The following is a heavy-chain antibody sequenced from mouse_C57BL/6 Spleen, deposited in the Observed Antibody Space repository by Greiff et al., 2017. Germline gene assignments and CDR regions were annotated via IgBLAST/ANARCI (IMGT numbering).Heavy chain of an antibody. CDR2: IWRGGST. Sequence: VQLQQSGPGLVQPSQSLSITCTVSGFSLTSYGVHWVRQSPGKGLEWLGVIWRGGSTDYNAAFMSRLSITKDNSKSQVFFKMNSLQADDTAIYYCAKKGIYYYGSSPYWYFDVWGTGTTVTVSS. D-gene: IGHD1-1*01. V-gene: IGHV2-5*01. J-gene: IGHJ1*03. CDR1: GFSLTSYG. CDR3: AKKGIYYYGSSPYWYFDV.